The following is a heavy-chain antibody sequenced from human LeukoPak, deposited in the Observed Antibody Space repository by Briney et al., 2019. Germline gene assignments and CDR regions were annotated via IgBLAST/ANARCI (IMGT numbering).Heavy chain of an antibody. CDR1: GGSVSSGSYY. D-gene: IGHD3-10*01. V-gene: IGHV4-61*01. J-gene: IGHJ3*02. CDR2: IYYSGST. CDR3: TRGGDPGAFDI. Sequence: SETLSLTCTASGGSVSSGSYYWSWIRQPPGKGLGWIGYIYYSGSTNYNPSVKSRVTISLDTSKNQFSPKLTSVTAADTAVYYCTRGGDPGAFDIWGQGTMVTVSS.